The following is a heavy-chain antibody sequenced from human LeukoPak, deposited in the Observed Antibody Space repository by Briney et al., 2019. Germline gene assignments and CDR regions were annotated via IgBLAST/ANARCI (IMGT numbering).Heavy chain of an antibody. CDR2: VSADGVV. Sequence: GGSLRLSCTASGFSFGSYAMGWVRQAPGMGLEWVSTVSADGVVWYSDSVRGRSTISRDNSKNTVSLQMKSLRADDTAVYFCARDRAYPRDQFDCWGQGTLVTVSS. V-gene: IGHV3-23*01. D-gene: IGHD2-2*01. J-gene: IGHJ4*02. CDR3: ARDRAYPRDQFDC. CDR1: GFSFGSYA.